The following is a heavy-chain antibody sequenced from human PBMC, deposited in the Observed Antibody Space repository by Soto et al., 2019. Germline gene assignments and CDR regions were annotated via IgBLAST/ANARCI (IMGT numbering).Heavy chain of an antibody. Sequence: PSETLSLTCTVSGGSISSYYWSWIRQPPGKGLEWIGYIYYSGSTNYNPSLKSRVTISVDTSKNQFSLKLSSVTAADTAVYYCARAVDTAMVPIHYFDYWGQGTLVTVSS. D-gene: IGHD5-18*01. CDR3: ARAVDTAMVPIHYFDY. V-gene: IGHV4-59*01. CDR2: IYYSGST. J-gene: IGHJ4*02. CDR1: GGSISSYY.